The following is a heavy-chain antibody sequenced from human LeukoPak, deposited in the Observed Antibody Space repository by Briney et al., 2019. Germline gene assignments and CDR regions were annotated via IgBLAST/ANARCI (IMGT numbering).Heavy chain of an antibody. CDR3: AKEKIIGFVFDGFDI. V-gene: IGHV3-21*04. Sequence: GGSLRLSCAASGFTFNRYSMNWVRQAPGKGLEWVSSISSTSIYIYYADSVKGRLTISRDNAKNALYLQMNNLRAEDTAVYYCAKEKIIGFVFDGFDIWGQGTMVTVSS. D-gene: IGHD2/OR15-2a*01. CDR1: GFTFNRYS. J-gene: IGHJ3*02. CDR2: ISSTSIYI.